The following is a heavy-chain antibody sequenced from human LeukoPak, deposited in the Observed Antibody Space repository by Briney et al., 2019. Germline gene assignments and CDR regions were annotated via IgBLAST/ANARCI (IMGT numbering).Heavy chain of an antibody. J-gene: IGHJ4*02. V-gene: IGHV4-59*08. CDR2: IYNSGGT. Sequence: SETLSLTCTVSGGPFSSYYWSWIRQPPGKGLEWIGYIYNSGGTNYNPSLKSRVTISVDTSRNQFSLKLSSVTAADTAVYYCARHWGLASCDGDCYPFDYWGQGTLVTVSS. CDR3: ARHWGLASCDGDCYPFDY. CDR1: GGPFSSYY. D-gene: IGHD2-21*02.